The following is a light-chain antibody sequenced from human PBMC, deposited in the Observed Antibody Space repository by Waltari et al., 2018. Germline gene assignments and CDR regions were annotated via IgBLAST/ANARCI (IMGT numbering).Light chain of an antibody. Sequence: QSVLTQPPSVSGAPGQRVTIPCPGSTSNVGATYGVYRYQQLPGEAPKLLIHDDSSRPSGVPDRFSGSKSGTSAYLAITGLQAEDEADYYCQSYDGSLTGWVFGGGTNLAVL. CDR2: DDS. CDR1: TSNVGATYG. J-gene: IGLJ3*02. V-gene: IGLV1-40*01. CDR3: QSYDGSLTGWV.